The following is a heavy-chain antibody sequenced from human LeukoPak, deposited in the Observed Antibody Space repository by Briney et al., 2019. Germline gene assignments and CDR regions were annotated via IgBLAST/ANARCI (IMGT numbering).Heavy chain of an antibody. CDR2: IIPILGVA. CDR1: GDTFSSYA. CDR3: ARGRVTVTQPDY. V-gene: IGHV1-69*04. Sequence: GASVKVSCKASGDTFSSYAIRWVRRAPGQGLEWMGRIIPILGVANYAQKFQGRVTITADTSTSTAYMELSSLRSEDTAVYYCARGRVTVTQPDYWGQGTLDTVSS. D-gene: IGHD4-23*01. J-gene: IGHJ4*02.